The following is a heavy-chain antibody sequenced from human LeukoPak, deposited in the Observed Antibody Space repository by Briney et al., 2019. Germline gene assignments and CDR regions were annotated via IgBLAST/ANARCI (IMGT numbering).Heavy chain of an antibody. Sequence: SETLSLTCAVSGYSISSGYYWGWIRQPPGKGLEWIGSIYHSGSTYYNPSLKSRVPISVDTSKNQFSLKLSSVTAADTAVYYCARRAFYSGFDYWGQGTLVTVSS. CDR3: ARRAFYSGFDY. V-gene: IGHV4-38-2*01. D-gene: IGHD2-21*01. CDR2: IYHSGST. J-gene: IGHJ4*02. CDR1: GYSISSGYY.